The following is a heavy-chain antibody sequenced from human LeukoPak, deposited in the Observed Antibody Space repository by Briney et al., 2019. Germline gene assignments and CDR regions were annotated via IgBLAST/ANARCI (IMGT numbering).Heavy chain of an antibody. J-gene: IGHJ4*02. CDR1: GYSFTTYG. CDR3: AREDMIARIPLFDY. V-gene: IGHV1-18*01. CDR2: ISADCGNA. D-gene: IGHD2-21*01. Sequence: GASVKVSCKASGYSFTTYGISWVRQAPGQGLEWMGWISADCGNANYAQKFQGRVTMTTDTSTSTAYMELRSLRSDDTAVYYCAREDMIARIPLFDYWGQGTLVTVSS.